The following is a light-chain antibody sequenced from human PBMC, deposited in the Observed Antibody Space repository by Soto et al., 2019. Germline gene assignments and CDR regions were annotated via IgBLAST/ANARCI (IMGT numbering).Light chain of an antibody. CDR3: SSYTSSSTLV. CDR2: DVS. Sequence: QSVLTQPASVSGSPGQSITISCTGTSSDVGGYKYVSWYQQDPGKAPKLMIYDVSNRPSGVSNRFSGSKSGNTASLTISGLRAEDEADYYCSSYTSSSTLVFGTGTKVTVL. V-gene: IGLV2-14*01. CDR1: SSDVGGYKY. J-gene: IGLJ1*01.